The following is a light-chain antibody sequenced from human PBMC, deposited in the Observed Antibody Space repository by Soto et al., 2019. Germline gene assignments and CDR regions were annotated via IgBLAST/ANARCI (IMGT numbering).Light chain of an antibody. CDR2: GAS. CDR1: QSVSSN. J-gene: IGKJ1*01. Sequence: EIVMTQSPATLSVSPGEGDTLSCRATQSVSSNLAWYQQKPGQAPRLLIYGASTRATGIPARFSGSGSGTEFTLTISSLQSEDFAVYYCQQYHKWPPWTFGQGTKVEIK. CDR3: QQYHKWPPWT. V-gene: IGKV3-15*01.